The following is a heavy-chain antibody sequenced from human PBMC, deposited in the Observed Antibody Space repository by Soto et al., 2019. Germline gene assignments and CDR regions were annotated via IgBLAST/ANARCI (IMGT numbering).Heavy chain of an antibody. CDR3: ARTEGYGDYHNWFDP. CDR1: GYSISSSNW. CDR2: IYYSGST. D-gene: IGHD4-17*01. Sequence: SETLSLTCAVSGYSISSSNWWGWIRQPPGKGLEWIGYIYYSGSTYYNPSLKSRVTMSVDTSKNQFSLKLSSVTAVDTAVYYCARTEGYGDYHNWFDPWGQGTLVTVSS. V-gene: IGHV4-28*01. J-gene: IGHJ5*02.